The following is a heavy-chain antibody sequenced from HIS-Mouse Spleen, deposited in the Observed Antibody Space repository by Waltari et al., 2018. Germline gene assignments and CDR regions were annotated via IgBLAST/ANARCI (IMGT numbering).Heavy chain of an antibody. CDR3: ARDWYYYDSSGYAFDI. CDR1: GFTFSSYA. V-gene: IGHV3-30-3*01. J-gene: IGHJ3*02. CDR2: ISYDGSNK. D-gene: IGHD3-22*01. Sequence: QVQLVESGGGVVQPGRSLRLSCAASGFTFSSYALHWVRQAPGKGLEWVAVISYDGSNKYSADSVKGRVTISRENSKNTLYLQMNSMRAEDTAVYYCARDWYYYDSSGYAFDIWGQGTMVTVSS.